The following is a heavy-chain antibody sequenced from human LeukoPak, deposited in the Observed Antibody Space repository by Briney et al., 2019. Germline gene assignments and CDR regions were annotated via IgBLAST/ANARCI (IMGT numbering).Heavy chain of an antibody. J-gene: IGHJ4*02. CDR2: IYTSGST. CDR3: ARESAWFGQWLVPGRDY. CDR1: GGSISSGSYY. D-gene: IGHD6-19*01. V-gene: IGHV4-61*02. Sequence: PSQTLSLTCTVSGGSISSGSYYWSWIRQPAGKGLEWIGRIYTSGSTNYNPSLKSRVTISVDTSKNQFSLKLSSVTAADTAVYYCARESAWFGQWLVPGRDYWGQGTLVTVSS.